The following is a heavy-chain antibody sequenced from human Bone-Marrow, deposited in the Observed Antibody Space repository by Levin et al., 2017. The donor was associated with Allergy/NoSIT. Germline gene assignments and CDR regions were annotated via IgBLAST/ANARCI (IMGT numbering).Heavy chain of an antibody. Sequence: GGSLRLSCAASGFTFNSYAMSWVRQAPGKGLEWVSTISGSDGNTYYADSVKGRFTISRDNSKNTLFLQMNSLRAEDTAVYYCAKDLYGDYSNDYWGQGTLVTVSS. D-gene: IGHD4-17*01. J-gene: IGHJ4*02. V-gene: IGHV3-23*01. CDR3: AKDLYGDYSNDY. CDR1: GFTFNSYA. CDR2: ISGSDGNT.